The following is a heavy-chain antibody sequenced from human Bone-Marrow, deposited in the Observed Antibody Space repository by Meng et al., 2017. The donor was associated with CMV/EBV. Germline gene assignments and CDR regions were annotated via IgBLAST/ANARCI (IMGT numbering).Heavy chain of an antibody. CDR2: INHSGST. D-gene: IGHD3/OR15-3a*01. Sequence: QGQLQQWGAGLLKPSEALHLPCAFYGGSFRGYYWSWIRQPPGKGLEWIGEINHSGSTNYNPSLKSRVTISVDTSKNQFSLKLSSVTAADTAVYYCARRLRGTGPKYFQHWGQGTLVTVSS. CDR3: ARRLRGTGPKYFQH. J-gene: IGHJ1*01. V-gene: IGHV4-34*01. CDR1: GGSFRGYY.